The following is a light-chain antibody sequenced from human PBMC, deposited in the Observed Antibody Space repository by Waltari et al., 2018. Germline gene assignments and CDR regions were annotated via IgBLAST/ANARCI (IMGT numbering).Light chain of an antibody. CDR3: QAWDRSTGV. Sequence: SYELTQPPSVSVSPGQTASMTCSGDKLGDKYACWYQQKPGQSPVLVIYQDYKRPSGIPDRFSGSNSGNTATLTISGTQTMDEADYYCQAWDRSTGVFGGGTKLTVL. J-gene: IGLJ2*01. CDR1: KLGDKY. CDR2: QDY. V-gene: IGLV3-1*01.